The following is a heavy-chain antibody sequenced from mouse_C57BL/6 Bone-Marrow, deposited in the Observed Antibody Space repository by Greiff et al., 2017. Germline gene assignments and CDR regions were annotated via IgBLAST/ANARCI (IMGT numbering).Heavy chain of an antibody. CDR1: GYTFTSYG. J-gene: IGHJ2*01. CDR3: ARGRYYSNQFDY. V-gene: IGHV1-81*01. CDR2: IYPRSGNT. Sequence: QVQLKESGAELARPGASVKLSCKASGYTFTSYGISWVKQRTGQGLEWIGEIYPRSGNTYYNEKFKGKATLTADKSSSTAYMELRSLTSEDSAVYCCARGRYYSNQFDYWGQGTTLTVSS. D-gene: IGHD2-5*01.